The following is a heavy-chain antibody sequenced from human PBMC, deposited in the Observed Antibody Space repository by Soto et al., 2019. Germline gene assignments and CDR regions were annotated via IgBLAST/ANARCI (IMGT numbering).Heavy chain of an antibody. CDR2: FIAMLGTP. J-gene: IGHJ4*02. V-gene: IGHV1-69*13. D-gene: IGHD5-18*01. CDR1: GCTFGSQG. CDR3: ARGAMANFDY. Sequence: AVKVSCKASGCTFGSQGIAWVRQAPGQGLEWMGGFIAMLGTPTYAKKVQGRATISADESLTSSYLELRSLRSEDTGVYFCARGAMANFDYWGQGTVVTVSS.